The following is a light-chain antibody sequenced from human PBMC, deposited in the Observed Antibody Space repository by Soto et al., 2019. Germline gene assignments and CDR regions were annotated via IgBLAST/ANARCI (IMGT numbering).Light chain of an antibody. Sequence: VLAPSPATLSFSPRQRSPLYCTASQSVSSYLAWYQQKPGQAPRLLIYDVSNRATGIPSRFSGSGSGTEFTLTISSLQPDDFATYYCQHYNSYSEAFGQGTKVDIK. CDR1: QSVSSY. CDR2: DVS. V-gene: IGKV3-11*01. J-gene: IGKJ1*01. CDR3: QHYNSYSEA.